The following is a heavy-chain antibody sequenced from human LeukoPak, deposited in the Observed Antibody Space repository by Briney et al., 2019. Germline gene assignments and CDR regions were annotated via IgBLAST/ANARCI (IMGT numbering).Heavy chain of an antibody. CDR3: ARDSITFGGVIAPWGAFDI. D-gene: IGHD3-16*02. J-gene: IGHJ3*02. CDR1: GYTFTSYG. Sequence: ASVKVSCKASGYTFTSYGVSWVRQAPGQGLEWMGWISAYNGNTNYAQKLQGRVTMTTDTSTSTAYMELRSLRSDDTAVYYCARDSITFGGVIAPWGAFDIWGQGTMVTVSS. V-gene: IGHV1-18*01. CDR2: ISAYNGNT.